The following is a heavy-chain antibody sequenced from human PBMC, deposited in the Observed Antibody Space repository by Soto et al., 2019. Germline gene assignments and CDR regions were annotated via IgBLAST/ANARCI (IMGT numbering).Heavy chain of an antibody. Sequence: QVQLQESGPGLVKPSVTLSLTCAVSGDSISSDKWWSWVRQPPGKGLEWIGEIHHSGRTNYNPSLKSRVTIVVEKSKNQVSLELSSMTAADTAVYYCARGGDWQFDYWGQGTLVTVSS. V-gene: IGHV4-4*02. CDR2: IHHSGRT. CDR1: GDSISSDKW. CDR3: ARGGDWQFDY. J-gene: IGHJ4*02. D-gene: IGHD2-21*02.